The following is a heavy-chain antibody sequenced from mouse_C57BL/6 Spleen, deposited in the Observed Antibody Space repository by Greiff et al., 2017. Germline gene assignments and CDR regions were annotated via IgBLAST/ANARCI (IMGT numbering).Heavy chain of an antibody. V-gene: IGHV5-4*01. CDR2: ISDGGSYT. Sequence: QGVESGGGLVKPGGSLKLSCAASGFTFSSYAMSWVRQTPEKRLEWVATISDGGSYTYYPDNVKGRFTISRDNAKNNLYLQMSHLKSEDTAMYYCAREEAGTFDDWGQGTTLTVSS. CDR3: AREEAGTFDD. J-gene: IGHJ2*01. CDR1: GFTFSSYA. D-gene: IGHD4-1*01.